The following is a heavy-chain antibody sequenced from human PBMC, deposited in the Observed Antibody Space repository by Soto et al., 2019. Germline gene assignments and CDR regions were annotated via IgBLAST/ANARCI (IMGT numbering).Heavy chain of an antibody. CDR3: AKGGALDSSAYYYAGRPYFDY. CDR1: GGSISNDC. D-gene: IGHD3-22*01. CDR2: FYNSGST. Sequence: PSETLSLTCSVSGGSISNDCWSWIRQPPGKGLEWIGYFYNSGSTNYNPSLKSRVTISVDTSKNQFSLKLSSVTAADTAVYYCAKGGALDSSAYYYAGRPYFDYWGQGTLVTV. J-gene: IGHJ4*02. V-gene: IGHV4-59*01.